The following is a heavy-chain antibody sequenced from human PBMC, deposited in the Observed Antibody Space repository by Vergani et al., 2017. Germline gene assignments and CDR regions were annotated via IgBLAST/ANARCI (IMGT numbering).Heavy chain of an antibody. D-gene: IGHD5-18*01. J-gene: IGHJ6*03. Sequence: EVQLVESGGGLVQPGGSLRLSCAASGFLFSDYWLNWVRQSPGGGLEWVANIKQDGSEEFYVDSVKGRFTISRDNSKNTLYLQMNSLRAEDTAVYYCAKEVGGGYSPYYYYMDVWGKGTTVTVSS. CDR3: AKEVGGGYSPYYYYMDV. V-gene: IGHV3-7*01. CDR1: GFLFSDYW. CDR2: IKQDGSEE.